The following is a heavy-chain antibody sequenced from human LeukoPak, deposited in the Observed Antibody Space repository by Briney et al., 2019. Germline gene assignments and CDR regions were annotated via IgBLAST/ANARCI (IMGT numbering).Heavy chain of an antibody. CDR2: ISSSGAYI. D-gene: IGHD3-10*01. J-gene: IGHJ4*02. CDR1: GFTVSSNS. Sequence: GGSLRLSCTVSGFTVSSNSMSWVRQAPGKGLEWVSSISSSGAYIYYADLVEGRFTISRDNGKNSLYLQMNSLRAEDTAVYYCAKDLFLAPVLLWFGALDYWGQGTLVTVSS. CDR3: AKDLFLAPVLLWFGALDY. V-gene: IGHV3-21*01.